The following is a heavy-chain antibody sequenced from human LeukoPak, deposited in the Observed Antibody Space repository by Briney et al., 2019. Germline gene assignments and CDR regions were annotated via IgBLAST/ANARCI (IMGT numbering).Heavy chain of an antibody. CDR1: GFTFSSYW. J-gene: IGHJ3*02. CDR3: ARDPTVTNFHDAFDI. V-gene: IGHV3-7*05. Sequence: GGSLRLSCAASGFTFSSYWMSWVRQAPGKGLEWVATIKQDGSQKEYVDSMKGRFTISRDNAKNSLYLQMNSLRAEDTAVYYCARDPTVTNFHDAFDIWGQGTMVTVSS. CDR2: IKQDGSQK. D-gene: IGHD4-17*01.